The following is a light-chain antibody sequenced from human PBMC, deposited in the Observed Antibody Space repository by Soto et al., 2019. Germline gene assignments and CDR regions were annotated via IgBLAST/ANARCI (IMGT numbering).Light chain of an antibody. CDR3: QQYGSSPLT. CDR2: GAS. Sequence: EIVLTQSPGTLSLSPGERATLSCRASQSVTSSYLAWYQQKPGQAPRLLIYGASSRATGIPDRFSGSGSGTDFTLTSSRLEPEDFAVYYGQQYGSSPLTCGGGTKVEIK. V-gene: IGKV3-20*01. J-gene: IGKJ4*01. CDR1: QSVTSSY.